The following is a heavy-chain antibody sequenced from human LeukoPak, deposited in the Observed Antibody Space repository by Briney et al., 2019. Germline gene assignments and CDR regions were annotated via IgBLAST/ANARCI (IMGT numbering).Heavy chain of an antibody. D-gene: IGHD3-16*01. Sequence: GGSMRLSCDGAGFTFSDYWMGWVRQAPGKGLGWVANIIKDGSDKYYVDSVEGRFSISRDNAKNSVYLQMSGLRVEDTAVYYCTRELWPADYWGQGILVTVSS. CDR2: IIKDGSDK. J-gene: IGHJ4*02. V-gene: IGHV3-7*01. CDR3: TRELWPADY. CDR1: GFTFSDYW.